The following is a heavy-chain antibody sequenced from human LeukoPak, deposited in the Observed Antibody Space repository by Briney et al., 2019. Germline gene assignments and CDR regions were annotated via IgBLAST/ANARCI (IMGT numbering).Heavy chain of an antibody. J-gene: IGHJ6*03. CDR1: GFTFSSYG. V-gene: IGHV3-30*02. CDR3: AKDAPIAAAGTYYYYMDV. CDR2: IRYDGTNK. Sequence: GGSLRLSCAASGFTFSSYGMHWVRQAPGKGLEWVALIRYDGTNKYYADSVKGRFTISRDNSKNTVYLQMNSLKAEDTAVYYCAKDAPIAAAGTYYYYMDVWGKGATVTVSS. D-gene: IGHD6-13*01.